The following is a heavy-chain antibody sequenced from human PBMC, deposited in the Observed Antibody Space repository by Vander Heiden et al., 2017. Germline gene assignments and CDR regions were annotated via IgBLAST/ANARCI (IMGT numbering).Heavy chain of an antibody. J-gene: IGHJ4*02. CDR3: ARGGDYYDDSGADY. CDR1: GFTFSSYG. D-gene: IGHD3-22*01. CDR2: IWYDGSNK. V-gene: IGHV3-33*01. Sequence: QVQLVESGGGVVQPGRSLRLPCAASGFTFSSYGVHWVRQAPGKGLEWVAVIWYDGSNKYYADSVKGRFTISRDNSKNTLYLQMNSLRVEDTAVYFCARGGDYYDDSGADYWDQGTLVTVSS.